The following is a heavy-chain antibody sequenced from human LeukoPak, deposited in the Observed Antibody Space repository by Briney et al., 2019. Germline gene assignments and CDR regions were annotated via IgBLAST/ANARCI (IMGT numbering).Heavy chain of an antibody. CDR2: ISGSGGST. J-gene: IGHJ4*02. V-gene: IGHV3-23*01. D-gene: IGHD6-13*01. Sequence: GGSLRLSCAASGFTFSSYWMSWVRQAPGKGLEWVSAISGSGGSTYYADSVKGRFTISRDNSKNTLYLQMNSLRAEDTAVYYCAKGDGSSWYIYYFDYWGQGTLVTVSS. CDR1: GFTFSSYW. CDR3: AKGDGSSWYIYYFDY.